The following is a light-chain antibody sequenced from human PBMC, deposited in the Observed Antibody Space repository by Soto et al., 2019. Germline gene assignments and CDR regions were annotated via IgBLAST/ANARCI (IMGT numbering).Light chain of an antibody. CDR3: QQYDTSPRT. CDR2: GAS. J-gene: IGKJ1*01. CDR1: QSVSSNF. Sequence: EIVLTQSPGTLSLSPGERATLSCRASQSVSSNFLAWYQQKPGQAPRLLIYGASNRATGIPDRFSGSGSGTDFTLTISGLETEDFAVYSCQQYDTSPRTFGKGTKVEIK. V-gene: IGKV3-20*01.